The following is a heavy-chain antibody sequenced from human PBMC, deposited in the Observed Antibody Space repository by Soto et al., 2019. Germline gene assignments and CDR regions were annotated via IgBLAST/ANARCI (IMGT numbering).Heavy chain of an antibody. CDR1: GVTFSGSA. J-gene: IGHJ4*02. CDR2: IRSKANRYAT. CDR3: TGLGIAEAGITGY. D-gene: IGHD6-13*01. Sequence: EVQLVESGGGLVQPGGSMKLSCAASGVTFSGSAMHWVRQASGKGLEWVGRIRSKANRYATAYAASVKGRFTISRDDLKNTAYLHMNGLKTEDTAVYYCTGLGIAEAGITGYWGQGPLVTVSS. V-gene: IGHV3-73*01.